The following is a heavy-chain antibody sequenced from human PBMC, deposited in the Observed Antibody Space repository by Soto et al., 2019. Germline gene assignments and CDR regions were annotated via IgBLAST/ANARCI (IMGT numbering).Heavy chain of an antibody. V-gene: IGHV3-21*01. J-gene: IGHJ3*02. Sequence: EVQLVESGGGPVKPGGSLRLSCAASGFTFSSYSMNWVRQAPGKGLEWVSSISSSSSYIYYADSVKGRFTISRDNAKNSLYLQMNSLRAEDTAVYYCARDLSPLWFGELLFAFDIWGQGTMVTVSS. CDR2: ISSSSSYI. CDR3: ARDLSPLWFGELLFAFDI. D-gene: IGHD3-10*01. CDR1: GFTFSSYS.